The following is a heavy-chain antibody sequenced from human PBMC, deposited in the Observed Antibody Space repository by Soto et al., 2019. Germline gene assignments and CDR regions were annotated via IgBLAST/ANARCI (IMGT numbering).Heavy chain of an antibody. J-gene: IGHJ4*02. D-gene: IGHD3-22*01. CDR2: IGGSDGST. CDR3: AKFDSRGYARAPFDY. CDR1: VFTTVIDS. Sequence: GGSLRLSCPASVFTTVIDSMSWVRHAPRKGLEWVSGIGGSDGSTFYADSVKGRFTISRDNSKNTLSLQMNSLRAEDTAVYYCAKFDSRGYARAPFDYWGQGTLVTVSS. V-gene: IGHV3-23*01.